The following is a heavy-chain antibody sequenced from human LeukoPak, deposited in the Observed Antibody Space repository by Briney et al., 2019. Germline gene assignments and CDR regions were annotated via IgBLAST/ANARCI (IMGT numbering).Heavy chain of an antibody. CDR1: GDTVSSNSAA. Sequence: SQTLSLTCDISGDTVSSNSAAWSWIRQSPSSGLEWLGRTYYRSKWFNDYAMSVKGRMTINPDTSKNQFSLQLNSVTPEDTAVYYCARDLHELELYYYDSWGQGTLVIVSS. J-gene: IGHJ4*02. V-gene: IGHV6-1*01. D-gene: IGHD1-7*01. CDR2: TYYRSKWFN. CDR3: ARDLHELELYYYDS.